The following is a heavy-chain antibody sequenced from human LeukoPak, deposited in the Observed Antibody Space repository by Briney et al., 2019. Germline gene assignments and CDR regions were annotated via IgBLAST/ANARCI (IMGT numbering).Heavy chain of an antibody. Sequence: GGSLRLSCAASGFTFRDYAMTWVRQAPGKGPEWVSTFSAGGNRTYYADSVKGRFTISRDNSKNTLYLQMNSLRAEDTAVYYCAKGLWGTIGDSSGFDYWGQGTLVTVSS. CDR3: AKGLWGTIGDSSGFDY. J-gene: IGHJ4*02. D-gene: IGHD3-22*01. CDR2: FSAGGNRT. V-gene: IGHV3-23*01. CDR1: GFTFRDYA.